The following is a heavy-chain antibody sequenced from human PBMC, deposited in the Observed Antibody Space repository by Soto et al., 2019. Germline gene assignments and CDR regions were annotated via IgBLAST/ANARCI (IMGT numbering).Heavy chain of an antibody. Sequence: QITLKESGPTLVKPTQTLTLTCTFSGLSLTTRGVSVGWIRQPPGKALEYLALIYWYDDKRYSPSLQSKLSITKDTSKHQVVLTMTNVDPVDTATYYCAQIANYDQYDWFYPWGQGTLVSVSS. V-gene: IGHV2-5*01. J-gene: IGHJ5*02. D-gene: IGHD3-16*01. CDR2: IYWYDDK. CDR3: AQIANYDQYDWFYP. CDR1: GLSLTTRGVS.